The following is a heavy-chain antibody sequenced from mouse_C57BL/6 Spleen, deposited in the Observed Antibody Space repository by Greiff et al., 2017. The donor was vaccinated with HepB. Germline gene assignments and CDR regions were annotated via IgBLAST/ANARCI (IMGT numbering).Heavy chain of an antibody. CDR3: ARGDYDYGSFDY. CDR2: IYPRSGNT. D-gene: IGHD2-4*01. Sequence: VQLQQSGAELARPGASVKLSCKASGYTFTSYGISWVKQRTGQGLEWIGAIYPRSGNTYYNEKFKGKATLTADKSSSTAYMELRSLTSEDSAVYVCARGDYDYGSFDYWGQGTTLTVSS. V-gene: IGHV1-81*01. CDR1: GYTFTSYG. J-gene: IGHJ2*01.